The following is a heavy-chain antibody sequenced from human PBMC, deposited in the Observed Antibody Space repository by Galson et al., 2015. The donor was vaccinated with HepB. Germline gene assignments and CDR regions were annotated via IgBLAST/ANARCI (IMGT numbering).Heavy chain of an antibody. Sequence: SLRLSCAASGFTFSSYAMSWVRQAPGKGLEWVSAISGSGGSTYYADSVKGRFTISRDNSKNTLYLQMNSLRAEDTAVYYCAKDLPGYYYDSKKHDAFDIWGQGTMVTVSS. V-gene: IGHV3-23*01. J-gene: IGHJ3*02. CDR3: AKDLPGYYYDSKKHDAFDI. CDR2: ISGSGGST. CDR1: GFTFSSYA. D-gene: IGHD3-22*01.